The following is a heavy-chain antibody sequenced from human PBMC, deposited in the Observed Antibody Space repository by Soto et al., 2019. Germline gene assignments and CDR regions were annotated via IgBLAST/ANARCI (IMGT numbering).Heavy chain of an antibody. V-gene: IGHV5-51*01. J-gene: IGHJ4*02. D-gene: IGHD3-10*01. CDR3: ALVVRGVTTEAHYFDY. CDR2: IDPGDSDT. CDR1: GDRLKNYW. Sequence: PWGSPEISRDGSGDRLKNYWIALVRQNPGKGLDWMGLIDPGDSDTRYSPSFQGQVTISADKSITTAYLQWSSLRAADTAMYYCALVVRGVTTEAHYFDYWGQGTLVTVSS.